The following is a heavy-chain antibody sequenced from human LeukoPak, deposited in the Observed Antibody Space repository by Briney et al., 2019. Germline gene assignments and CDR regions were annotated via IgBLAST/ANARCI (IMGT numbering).Heavy chain of an antibody. V-gene: IGHV3-21*01. Sequence: GGSLRLSCAASGFTFSSYSMTWVRQAPGKGLEWVSSISSSSSYIYYAGSVKGRFTISRDNAKNSLYLQMNSLRAEDTAVYYCARSKFDYDFWSGYYYSGLYGMDVWGQGITVTVSS. CDR3: ARSKFDYDFWSGYYYSGLYGMDV. J-gene: IGHJ6*02. D-gene: IGHD3-3*01. CDR1: GFTFSSYS. CDR2: ISSSSSYI.